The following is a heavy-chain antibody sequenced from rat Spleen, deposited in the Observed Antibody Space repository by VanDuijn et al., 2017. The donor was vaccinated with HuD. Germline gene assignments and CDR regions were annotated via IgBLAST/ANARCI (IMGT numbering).Heavy chain of an antibody. V-gene: IGHV2-32*01. CDR2: MWTDGDT. J-gene: IGHJ2*01. CDR1: GFSLTDYH. Sequence: QVQLKESGPGLVQPSQTLSLTCTVSGFSLTDYHVHWVRQPPGKGLEWMGLMWTDGDTFYNSALKSRLSISRDTSRSQVFLKMSGLQTEDTATYYCVRDGGFDYWGQGVMVTVSS. CDR3: VRDGGFDY.